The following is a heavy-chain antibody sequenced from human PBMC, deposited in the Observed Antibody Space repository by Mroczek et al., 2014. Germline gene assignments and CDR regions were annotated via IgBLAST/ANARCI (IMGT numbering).Heavy chain of an antibody. Sequence: QVQLQQWGPGLVKPSETLSLTCTVSGGSISSSSYYWGWIRQPPGKGLEWIGSIYYSGSTYYNPSLKSRVTISVDTSKNQFSLKLSSVTAADTAVYYCARQSGIPIRDSMGPYMDVWGKGTTVTVSS. J-gene: IGHJ6*03. CDR3: ARQSGIPIRDSMGPYMDV. CDR1: GGSISSSSYY. D-gene: IGHD1-26*01. V-gene: IGHV4-39*01. CDR2: IYYSGST.